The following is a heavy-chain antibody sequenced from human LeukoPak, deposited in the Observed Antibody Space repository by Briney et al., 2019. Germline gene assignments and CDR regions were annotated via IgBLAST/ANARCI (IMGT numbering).Heavy chain of an antibody. V-gene: IGHV1-2*02. Sequence: GASVKVSCKASGYTFTGYYMHWVRQAPGQGLEWMGWINPNSGGTNYAQKFQGRVTMTRDTSISTAYMELSSLRSEDTAVYYCARGGGIAARPESWFDPWGQGTLVTVSS. CDR1: GYTFTGYY. CDR3: ARGGGIAARPESWFDP. J-gene: IGHJ5*02. CDR2: INPNSGGT. D-gene: IGHD6-6*01.